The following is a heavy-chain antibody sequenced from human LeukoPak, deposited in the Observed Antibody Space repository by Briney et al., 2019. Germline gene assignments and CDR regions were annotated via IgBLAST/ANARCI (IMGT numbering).Heavy chain of an antibody. Sequence: SETLSLTCTVSGGSISSYYWSWIRQPPGKGLEWTGYIYYSGSTNYNPSLKSRVTISVDTSKNQFSLKLSSVTAADTAVYYCAREGYYDSSGYSIDAFDIWGQGTMVTVSS. D-gene: IGHD3-22*01. V-gene: IGHV4-59*12. CDR1: GGSISSYY. CDR3: AREGYYDSSGYSIDAFDI. CDR2: IYYSGST. J-gene: IGHJ3*02.